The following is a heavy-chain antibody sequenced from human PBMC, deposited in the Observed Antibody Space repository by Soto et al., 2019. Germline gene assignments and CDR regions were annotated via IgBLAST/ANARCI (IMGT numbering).Heavy chain of an antibody. J-gene: IGHJ6*02. CDR2: ISAYTGNT. Sequence: QVQLVQSGAEVKKPGASVKVSCKTSGYTFTNYGISWVRQAPGQGLEWMGWISAYTGNTNSAQKVQGRITMTTATSTGTVYMELRSLRSDDTAVYFCARERGHSSSYYYYGMDVWGQGTTVTVSS. CDR3: ARERGHSSSYYYYGMDV. D-gene: IGHD6-6*01. V-gene: IGHV1-18*01. CDR1: GYTFTNYG.